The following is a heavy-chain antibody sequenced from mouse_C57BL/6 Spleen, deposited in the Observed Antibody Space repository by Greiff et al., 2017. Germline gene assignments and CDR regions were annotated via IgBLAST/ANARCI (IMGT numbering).Heavy chain of an antibody. J-gene: IGHJ4*01. CDR2: ISSGSSTI. Sequence: EVKLVESGGGLVKPGGSLKLSCAASGFTFSDYGMHWVRQAPEKGLAWVAYISSGSSTIYYADPVTGRFTISRDNAKNTLFLQMTSLRSEDTAMYYCARPFYYGRGAMDYWGQGTSVTVSS. D-gene: IGHD1-1*01. CDR3: ARPFYYGRGAMDY. CDR1: GFTFSDYG. V-gene: IGHV5-17*01.